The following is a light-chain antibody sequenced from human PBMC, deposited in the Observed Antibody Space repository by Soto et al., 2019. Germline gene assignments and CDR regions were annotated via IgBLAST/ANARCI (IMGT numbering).Light chain of an antibody. CDR2: GAS. CDR1: QSVGSN. Sequence: EIEMTQSPGTLSVSPGEGATLSCRASQSVGSNLAWYQQKPGQAPRLLIYGASTRATAIPARFSGSGSGTEFTLTISSLQSEDFAVYYCQQYDNWPPWTFGQGTKVEIK. J-gene: IGKJ1*01. V-gene: IGKV3-15*01. CDR3: QQYDNWPPWT.